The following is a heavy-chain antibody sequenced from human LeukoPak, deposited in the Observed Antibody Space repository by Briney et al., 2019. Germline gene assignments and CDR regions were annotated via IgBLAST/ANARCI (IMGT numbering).Heavy chain of an antibody. V-gene: IGHV3-30*18. CDR2: ISYDGSNK. Sequence: GGSLRLSCAASGFTFSSYGMHWVRQAPGKGLEWVAVISYDGSNKYYADSAKGRFTISRDNSKNTLYLQMNSLRAEDTAVYYCAKGTSSWWLHTLPKDYWGQGTLVTVSS. CDR1: GFTFSSYG. D-gene: IGHD5-12*01. J-gene: IGHJ4*02. CDR3: AKGTSSWWLHTLPKDY.